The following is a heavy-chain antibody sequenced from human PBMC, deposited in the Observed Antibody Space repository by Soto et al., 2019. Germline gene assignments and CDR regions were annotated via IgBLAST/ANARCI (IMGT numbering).Heavy chain of an antibody. CDR1: GFTFTSYE. D-gene: IGHD2-21*01. J-gene: IGHJ4*02. V-gene: IGHV3-48*03. Sequence: EVQLVESGGGLVQPGRSLRLSCAASGFTFTSYEFNWVRQAPGKGLEWISYIGTSDNYIYYADSVKGRFTVSRDNARNSLYLQMNSLRAEDTAIYYCAREELNCGGDCFAFWGQGALVTVSS. CDR3: AREELNCGGDCFAF. CDR2: IGTSDNYI.